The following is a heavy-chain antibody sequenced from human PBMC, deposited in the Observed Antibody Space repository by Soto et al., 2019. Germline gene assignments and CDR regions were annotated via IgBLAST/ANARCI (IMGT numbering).Heavy chain of an antibody. D-gene: IGHD3-10*01. V-gene: IGHV4-31*03. CDR1: GGSISSGGYY. J-gene: IGHJ4*02. CDR3: ARAYLYSGWSYYFDY. Sequence: QVQLQESGPGLVKPSQTLSLTCTVSGGSISSGGYYWSWIRQHPGKGLEWIGYIYYSGSTYYNPSLRGRVTRXXDXAXXQVSLKLSSVTAADTAVYYCARAYLYSGWSYYFDYWGQGTLVTVSS. CDR2: IYYSGST.